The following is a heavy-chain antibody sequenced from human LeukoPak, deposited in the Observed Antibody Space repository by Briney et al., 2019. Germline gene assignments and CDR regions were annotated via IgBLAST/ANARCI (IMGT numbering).Heavy chain of an antibody. CDR1: GYTLTGYY. CDR2: INPNSGGT. Sequence: ASVKVSCKASGYTLTGYYMHWVRQAPGQGLEWMGRINPNSGGTNYAQKFQGRVTMTRDTSISTAYMELSKLRSDDTAVYYCARDFQGMVRGVIQDYWGQGTLVTVSS. D-gene: IGHD3-10*01. CDR3: ARDFQGMVRGVIQDY. J-gene: IGHJ4*02. V-gene: IGHV1-2*06.